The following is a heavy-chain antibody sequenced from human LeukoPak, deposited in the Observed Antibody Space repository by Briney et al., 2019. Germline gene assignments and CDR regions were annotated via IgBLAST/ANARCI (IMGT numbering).Heavy chain of an antibody. Sequence: GGSLRLSCAASGFTFSSYGMHWVRQAPGKGLEWVAFIRSDGSIKYYADSVKGRFTISRDNSKNTVSLQMHSLRAEDTAVFYCAKDVPVAYFDYWGQGTLVTVSS. J-gene: IGHJ4*02. D-gene: IGHD2-2*01. CDR2: IRSDGSIK. CDR1: GFTFSSYG. CDR3: AKDVPVAYFDY. V-gene: IGHV3-30*02.